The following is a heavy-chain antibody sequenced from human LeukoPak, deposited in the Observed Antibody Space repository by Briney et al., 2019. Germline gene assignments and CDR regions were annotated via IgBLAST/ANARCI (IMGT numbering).Heavy chain of an antibody. J-gene: IGHJ4*02. Sequence: GGSLRLSCAASGFTFSNYWMSWVRQAPGKGLEWVANIKQDGSEKYYVDSVKDRFTTSRDSAKNSLYLQMNSLRAEDTAVYYCARLQYSSSDFDYWGQGTLVTVSS. CDR1: GFTFSNYW. CDR3: ARLQYSSSDFDY. D-gene: IGHD6-6*01. V-gene: IGHV3-7*01. CDR2: IKQDGSEK.